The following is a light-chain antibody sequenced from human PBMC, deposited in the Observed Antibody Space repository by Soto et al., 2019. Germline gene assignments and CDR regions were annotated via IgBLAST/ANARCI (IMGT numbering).Light chain of an antibody. CDR3: QSYDSSLSDSV. CDR2: ANN. J-gene: IGLJ1*01. V-gene: IGLV1-40*01. Sequence: QSVLTQPPSVSGAPGQRVTISCTGSSSNIGAGYHVHWYQQLPGTAPKLVIFANNNRPSGVPDRFSASKSDTSASLAITGLQAEDEADYYCQSYDSSLSDSVFGTGTKVTVL. CDR1: SSNIGAGYH.